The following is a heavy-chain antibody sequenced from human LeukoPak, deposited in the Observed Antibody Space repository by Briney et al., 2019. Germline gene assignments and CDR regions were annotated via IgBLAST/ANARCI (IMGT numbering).Heavy chain of an antibody. V-gene: IGHV1-69*13. CDR3: AGGGVVLAAIGYYYGMDV. CDR2: IIPIFGTA. CDR1: GGTFSSYA. J-gene: IGHJ6*02. Sequence: ASVKVSCKASGGTFSSYAISWVRQAPGQGLEWMGGIIPIFGTANYAQKFQGRVTITADESTSTAYMELSSLRSEDTAVYYCAGGGVVLAAIGYYYGMDVWGQGTTVTVSS. D-gene: IGHD2-2*02.